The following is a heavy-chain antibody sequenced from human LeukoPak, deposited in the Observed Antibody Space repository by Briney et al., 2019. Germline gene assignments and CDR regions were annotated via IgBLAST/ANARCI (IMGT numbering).Heavy chain of an antibody. V-gene: IGHV1-24*01. D-gene: IGHD2-2*01. J-gene: IGHJ4*02. CDR2: FDPEDGET. CDR1: GYTLTELS. Sequence: ASVKVSCKVSGYTLTELSMHWVRQAPGKGLEWMGGFDPEDGETIYAQKFQGRVTMTEDTSTDTAYMELSSLRSEDTAVYYCATGPPSQYCSSTSCYYIYFDYWGQGTLVTVSS. CDR3: ATGPPSQYCSSTSCYYIYFDY.